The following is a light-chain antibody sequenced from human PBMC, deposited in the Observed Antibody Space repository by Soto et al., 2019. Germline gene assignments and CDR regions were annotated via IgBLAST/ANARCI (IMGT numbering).Light chain of an antibody. CDR3: QSYDSSLSGFYV. CDR2: GNS. Sequence: QSALTQPPSVSGAPGQRVTISCTGSSANIGAGYDVHWYQHLPGTAPKLLIYGNSNRPSGVPDRFSASKSGTSASLAITGLQAEDEADYYCQSYDSSLSGFYVFGTGTKVTVL. V-gene: IGLV1-40*01. J-gene: IGLJ1*01. CDR1: SANIGAGYD.